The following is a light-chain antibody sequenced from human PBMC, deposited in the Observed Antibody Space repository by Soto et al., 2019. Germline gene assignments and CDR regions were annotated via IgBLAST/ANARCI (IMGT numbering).Light chain of an antibody. Sequence: EVAMTQSPATLSVSPGYRATLSCRASQSVSDNLAWYQQKPGQAPRLLMYGASTRATGIPARFSGSRSGTEFTLTISSLQSEDVVVYYCQQYSNWPRTFGQGTKVELK. CDR1: QSVSDN. V-gene: IGKV3-15*01. CDR2: GAS. J-gene: IGKJ1*01. CDR3: QQYSNWPRT.